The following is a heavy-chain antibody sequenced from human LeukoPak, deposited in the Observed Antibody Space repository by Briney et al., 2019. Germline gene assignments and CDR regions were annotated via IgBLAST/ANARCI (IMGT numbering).Heavy chain of an antibody. J-gene: IGHJ4*02. CDR2: IKQDGSER. CDR3: ASPTMGMWAVDH. Sequence: PGGSLRLSCAASGFTFSSYWMTWVRQAPGKGLEWVANIKQDGSERYYVDSVKGRFTISRDNAKNSLYLQMNSLRAEDTAVYYCASPTMGMWAVDHWGQGTLVSVSS. D-gene: IGHD3-10*01. CDR1: GFTFSSYW. V-gene: IGHV3-7*01.